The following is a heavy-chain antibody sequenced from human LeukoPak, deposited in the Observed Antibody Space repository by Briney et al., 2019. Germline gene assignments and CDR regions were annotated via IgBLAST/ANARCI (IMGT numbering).Heavy chain of an antibody. J-gene: IGHJ6*03. CDR2: IWYDGSNK. CDR3: AKPIAAAASEDYVDV. Sequence: GGSLRLSCAASGFTFSSYGMHWVRQAPGKGLEWVAVIWYDGSNKYYADSVKGRFTISRDNSKNTLYLQMNSLRAEDTAVYYCAKPIAAAASEDYVDVWGKGTTVTVSS. V-gene: IGHV3-33*06. CDR1: GFTFSSYG. D-gene: IGHD6-13*01.